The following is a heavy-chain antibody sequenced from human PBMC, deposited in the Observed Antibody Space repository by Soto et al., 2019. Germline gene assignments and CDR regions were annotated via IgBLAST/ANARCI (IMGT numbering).Heavy chain of an antibody. Sequence: ASVKVSCKASGCNFNTFDIYWVRQATGHGLEWMGWMNPNSGNTGYAQELRGRVTMTRNTSNTTAYMELTSLTSDDMGVYYCAGGNFRYWGQGTLVTVSS. J-gene: IGHJ4*02. CDR3: AGGNFRY. V-gene: IGHV1-8*02. CDR1: GCNFNTFD. CDR2: MNPNSGNT.